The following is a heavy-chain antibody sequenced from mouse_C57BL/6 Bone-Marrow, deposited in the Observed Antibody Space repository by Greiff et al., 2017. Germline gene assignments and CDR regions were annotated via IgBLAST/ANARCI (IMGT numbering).Heavy chain of an antibody. CDR2: IHPNSGST. V-gene: IGHV1-64*01. J-gene: IGHJ4*01. CDR3: ASGGTLYYYAMDY. Sequence: QVQLQQPGAELVKPGASVKLSCKASGYTFTSYWMHWVKQRPGQGLEWIGMIHPNSGSTNYNEKFKSKATLTVDKSSSTAYMQLSSLTSEDSAVYYCASGGTLYYYAMDYWGQGTSVTVSS. CDR1: GYTFTSYW. D-gene: IGHD2-14*01.